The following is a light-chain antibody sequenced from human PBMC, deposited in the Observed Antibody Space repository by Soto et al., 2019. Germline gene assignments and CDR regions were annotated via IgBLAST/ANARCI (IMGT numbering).Light chain of an antibody. CDR3: MHRLLMWT. Sequence: DIVMTQSPLSLPVTPGEPASISCRSSQSLLHSYGYNYLEWYIQKPVQSPQLLIYLGSTRASGVPDRFRGSGSGTDFTLQLSIVEAEGVWVYSCMHRLLMWTFGLGTKV. CDR1: QSLLHSYGYNY. CDR2: LGS. J-gene: IGKJ1*01. V-gene: IGKV2-28*01.